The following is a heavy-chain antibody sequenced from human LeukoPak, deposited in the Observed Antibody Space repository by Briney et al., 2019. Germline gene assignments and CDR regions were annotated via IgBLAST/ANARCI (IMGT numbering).Heavy chain of an antibody. CDR1: GFTFSSYW. J-gene: IGHJ6*02. D-gene: IGHD3-3*01. CDR2: INSDGSST. V-gene: IGHV3-74*01. Sequence: GGSLRLSCAASGFTFSSYWMHWVRQAPGKGLVRVSRINSDGSSTSYADSVKGRFTISRDNAKNTLYLQMNSLRAEDTAVYYCARGGSRYYDLGMVWGQGTTVTVSS. CDR3: ARGGSRYYDLGMV.